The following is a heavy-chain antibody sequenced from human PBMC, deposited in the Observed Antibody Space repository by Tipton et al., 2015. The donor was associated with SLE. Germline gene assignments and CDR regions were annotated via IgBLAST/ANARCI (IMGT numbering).Heavy chain of an antibody. CDR1: GFTSSSYA. Sequence: RSLRLSCAASGFTSSSYAMHWVRQAPGKGLEWVAVISYDGSNKYYADSVKGRFTISRDNSKNTLYLQMNSLRAEDTAVYYCARGGLTMIKTLYGMDVWGQGTTVTVSS. D-gene: IGHD3-22*01. J-gene: IGHJ6*02. CDR2: ISYDGSNK. CDR3: ARGGLTMIKTLYGMDV. V-gene: IGHV3-30*04.